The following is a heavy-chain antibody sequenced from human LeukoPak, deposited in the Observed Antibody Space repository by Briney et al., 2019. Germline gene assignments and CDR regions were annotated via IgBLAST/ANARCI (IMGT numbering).Heavy chain of an antibody. D-gene: IGHD6-19*01. J-gene: IGHJ4*02. V-gene: IGHV3-64*02. Sequence: GGSLRLSCAASGFRFSIHAMHWVRQAPGKGLEHISAINSNGGATYHADSVKGRFTISRDNSKNTVFLQMDRLTSGDTAVYYCARAVSSGRYYFDHWGQGTLVIVSS. CDR1: GFRFSIHA. CDR2: INSNGGAT. CDR3: ARAVSSGRYYFDH.